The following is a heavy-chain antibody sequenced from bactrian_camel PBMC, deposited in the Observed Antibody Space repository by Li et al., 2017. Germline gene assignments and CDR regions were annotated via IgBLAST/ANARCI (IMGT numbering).Heavy chain of an antibody. V-gene: IGHV3S42*01. D-gene: IGHD3*01. J-gene: IGHJ4*01. CDR1: GFTFGTSA. CDR2: ISAGGSYGE. Sequence: DVQLVESGGALVQPGGSLRLSCAASGFTFGTSAMSWVRQAPGKGLEWVSGISAGGSYGERYAESVKGRFTISEDNAKYTLYLQMNALNPEDTGMYICARGFPEARDVSRPSPTGCRWNLSGRGTQVTVS.